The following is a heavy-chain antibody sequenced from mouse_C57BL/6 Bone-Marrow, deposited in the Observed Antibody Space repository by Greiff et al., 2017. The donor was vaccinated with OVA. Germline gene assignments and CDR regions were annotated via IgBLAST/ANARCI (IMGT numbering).Heavy chain of an antibody. CDR3: SIDYYGRLDY. CDR2: IYPGSGRT. D-gene: IGHD1-1*01. V-gene: IGHV1-55*01. Sequence: QVQLQQPGAELVKPGASVKMSCKASGYTFTSYWITWVKQRPGQGLEWIGDIYPGSGRTNYNEKFKRKATLTVDTSSSTAYMQLSSLTSEDSAFYYCSIDYYGRLDYWGQGTTLTVSS. CDR1: GYTFTSYW. J-gene: IGHJ2*01.